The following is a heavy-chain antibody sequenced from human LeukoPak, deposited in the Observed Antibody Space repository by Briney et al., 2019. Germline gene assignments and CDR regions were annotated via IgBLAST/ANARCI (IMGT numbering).Heavy chain of an antibody. CDR2: IYHAGST. J-gene: IGHJ6*02. Sequence: SETLSLTCTVSGYSISSGYYWGWIRQSPGKGLEWIGSIYHAGSTFHNPSLKSRVTISVDTSKNQFSLKVNSVTAADTAVYYCARDRLDFYYYYGMDVWGQGTTVTVSS. V-gene: IGHV4-38-2*02. D-gene: IGHD6-25*01. CDR1: GYSISSGYY. CDR3: ARDRLDFYYYYGMDV.